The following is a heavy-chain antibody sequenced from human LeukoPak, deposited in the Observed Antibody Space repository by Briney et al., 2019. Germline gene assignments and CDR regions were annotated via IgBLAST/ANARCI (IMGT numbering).Heavy chain of an antibody. Sequence: GGSLRLSCAASGFTLSDYYMSWIRQAPGKGLEWVSYICTSSSYKNYADSVKGRFTIASDNAKHSLYLQMNSLRAEDTAVYYCAREVGATTTAAFDIWGQGTLVTVSS. CDR2: ICTSSSYK. D-gene: IGHD1-26*01. V-gene: IGHV3-11*05. CDR3: AREVGATTTAAFDI. CDR1: GFTLSDYY. J-gene: IGHJ3*02.